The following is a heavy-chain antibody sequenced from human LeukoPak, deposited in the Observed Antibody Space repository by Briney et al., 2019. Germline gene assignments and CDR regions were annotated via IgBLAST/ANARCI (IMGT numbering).Heavy chain of an antibody. Sequence: ASVKVSCKASGYIFITHGISWVRQAPGQGLEWMGWISGYNGNTNCAQKLQDRVTMTIDTSTSTAYMELRGLRSDDTAVYYCARQVDYTMALPDFWGRGTLVTVSS. CDR1: GYIFITHG. CDR3: ARQVDYTMALPDF. D-gene: IGHD3-10*01. J-gene: IGHJ4*02. CDR2: ISGYNGNT. V-gene: IGHV1-18*04.